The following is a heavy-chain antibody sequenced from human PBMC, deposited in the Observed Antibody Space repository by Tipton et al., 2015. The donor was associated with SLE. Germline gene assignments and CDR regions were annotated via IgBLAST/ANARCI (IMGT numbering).Heavy chain of an antibody. CDR3: ARDLLSDAFDI. J-gene: IGHJ3*02. Sequence: TLSLTCAVSGYSISSGYYWGWIRQPPGKGLEWIGSIYHSGSTYYNPSLKSRVTISVDTSKNQFSLKLSSVTAADTAVYYCARDLLSDAFDIWGQGTMVTVSS. D-gene: IGHD2/OR15-2a*01. CDR1: GYSISSGYY. V-gene: IGHV4-38-2*02. CDR2: IYHSGST.